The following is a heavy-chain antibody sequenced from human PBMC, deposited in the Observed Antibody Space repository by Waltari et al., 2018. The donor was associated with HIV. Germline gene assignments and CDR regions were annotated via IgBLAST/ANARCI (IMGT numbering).Heavy chain of an antibody. CDR3: ARGPVTAPGRGYLDS. D-gene: IGHD6-13*01. CDR1: GGTFRGHS. J-gene: IGHJ5*01. V-gene: IGHV4-34*01. Sequence: QVPLQQWGTGVLKPSETLSLTCAVHGGTFRGHSGNWIRQSPGRGLEWIGAIDHLGRSNINSLLRGRVTISVDTSKNQFFLKVNSVTAADTAVYYCARGPVTAPGRGYLDSWGQGSLVTVTS. CDR2: IDHLGRS.